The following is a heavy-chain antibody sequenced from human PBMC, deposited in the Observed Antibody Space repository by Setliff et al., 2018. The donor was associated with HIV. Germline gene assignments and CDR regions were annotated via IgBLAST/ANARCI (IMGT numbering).Heavy chain of an antibody. CDR2: IYISGSA. J-gene: IGHJ6*02. CDR3: ARDGDYNYYGMDV. V-gene: IGHV4-61*10. Sequence: PSETLSLTCTVSGGSISSGSYYWSWIRQPAGKGLEWIGHIYISGSANYNPSLKSRVTISVDTPKNQFSLKLSSVTAADTAVYYCARDGDYNYYGMDVWGQGTTVTVSS. CDR1: GGSISSGSYY. D-gene: IGHD4-17*01.